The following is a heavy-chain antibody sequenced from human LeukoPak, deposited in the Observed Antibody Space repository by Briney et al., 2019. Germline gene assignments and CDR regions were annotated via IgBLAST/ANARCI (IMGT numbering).Heavy chain of an antibody. D-gene: IGHD3-10*01. CDR1: GGSISRSNW. CDR3: ASGLTMVRGRLAFDI. Sequence: SGTLSLTCAVSGGSISRSNWWSWVRQPPGKGLEWIGYIYYSGSTNYNPSLKSRVTISVDTSKNQFSLKLSSVTAADTAVYYCASGLTMVRGRLAFDIWGQGTMVTVSS. CDR2: IYYSGST. J-gene: IGHJ3*02. V-gene: IGHV4-4*02.